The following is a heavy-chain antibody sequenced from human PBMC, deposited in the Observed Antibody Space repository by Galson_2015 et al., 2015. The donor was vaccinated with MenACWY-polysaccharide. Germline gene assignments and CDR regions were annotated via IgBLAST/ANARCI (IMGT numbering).Heavy chain of an antibody. CDR2: ISNDGSNK. CDR1: GFTFSTYP. CDR3: AKITGGRYFVFGAFDI. V-gene: IGHV3-30-3*02. D-gene: IGHD1-26*01. Sequence: SLRLSCAASGFTFSTYPMHWVRQAPGKGLEWVAVISNDGSNKYYADSVKGRFTISRDNSKNTLYLQMNSLRAEDTAVYYCAKITGGRYFVFGAFDIWGQGTVVTVSS. J-gene: IGHJ3*02.